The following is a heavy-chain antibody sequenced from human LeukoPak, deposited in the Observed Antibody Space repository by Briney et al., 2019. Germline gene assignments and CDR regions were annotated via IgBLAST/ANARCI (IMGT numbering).Heavy chain of an antibody. D-gene: IGHD3-22*01. V-gene: IGHV4-39*01. Sequence: PSETLSLTCTVSGGSISSSSSYWGWIRQPPGKGLEWIGYIYYSGRTYYNSSLKSRVTISVDTSKNQFSLKLSSVTAADTAVYYCVRATYYYDSSGYYPNWFDPWGQGTLVTVSS. CDR2: IYYSGRT. CDR3: VRATYYYDSSGYYPNWFDP. CDR1: GGSISSSSSY. J-gene: IGHJ5*02.